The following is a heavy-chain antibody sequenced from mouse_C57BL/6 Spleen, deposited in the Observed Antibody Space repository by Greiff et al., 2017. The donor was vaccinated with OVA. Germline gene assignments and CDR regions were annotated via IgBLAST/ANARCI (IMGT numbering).Heavy chain of an antibody. V-gene: IGHV6-6*01. CDR1: GFTFSDAW. J-gene: IGHJ1*03. Sequence: EVKLQESGGGLVQPGGSMKLSCAASGFTFSDAWMDWVRQSPEKGLEWVAEIRNKANNHATYYAESVKGRFTISRDDSKSSVYLQMNSLRAEDTGIYYCTRHYYSNLYWYFDVWGTGTTVTVSS. CDR3: TRHYYSNLYWYFDV. CDR2: IRNKANNHAT. D-gene: IGHD2-5*01.